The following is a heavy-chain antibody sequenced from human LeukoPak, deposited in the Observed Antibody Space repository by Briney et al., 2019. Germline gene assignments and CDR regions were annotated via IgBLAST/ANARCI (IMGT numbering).Heavy chain of an antibody. CDR3: ARHVRAVGVREPIVVVPAASFDP. J-gene: IGHJ5*02. CDR2: IYPGDSDT. CDR1: GYSFTSYW. V-gene: IGHV5-51*01. Sequence: GESLKISCKGSGYSFTSYWIGWVRQMPGKGLEWMGIIYPGDSDTRYSPSFQGQVTISADKSISTAYLQWSSLKASDTAMYYCARHVRAVGVREPIVVVPAASFDPWGQGTLVTVSS. D-gene: IGHD2-2*01.